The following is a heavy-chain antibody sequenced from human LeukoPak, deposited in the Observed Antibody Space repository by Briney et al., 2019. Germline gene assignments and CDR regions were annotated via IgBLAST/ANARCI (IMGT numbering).Heavy chain of an antibody. Sequence: GASVKVSCKASGYTFTSYGISWVRQAPGQGLEWMGWISAYNGNTNYAQKLQGRVTMTTDTSTSTAYMGLRSLRFDDTAVYYCARDGAGDIVVVPASVIDAFDIWGQGTMVTVSS. J-gene: IGHJ3*02. V-gene: IGHV1-18*01. D-gene: IGHD2-2*01. CDR2: ISAYNGNT. CDR1: GYTFTSYG. CDR3: ARDGAGDIVVVPASVIDAFDI.